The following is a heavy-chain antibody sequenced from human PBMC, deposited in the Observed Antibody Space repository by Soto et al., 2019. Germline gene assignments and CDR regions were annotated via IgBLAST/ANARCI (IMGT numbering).Heavy chain of an antibody. Sequence: LSLTCTVSGGSISSYYWSWIRQPPGKGLEWIGYIYYSGSTNYNPSLKSRVTISVDTSKNQFSLKLSTVTAASTAVYYCARGGYCSGGSCYSRFDYWGQGTLVTVSS. CDR1: GGSISSYY. V-gene: IGHV4-59*01. J-gene: IGHJ4*02. CDR3: ARGGYCSGGSCYSRFDY. CDR2: IYYSGST. D-gene: IGHD2-15*01.